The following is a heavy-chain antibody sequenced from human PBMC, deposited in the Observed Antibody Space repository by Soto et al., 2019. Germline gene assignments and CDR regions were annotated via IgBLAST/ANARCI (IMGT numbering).Heavy chain of an antibody. D-gene: IGHD2-2*01. CDR3: ATPPIIVTDDYYGMDV. Sequence: LRLSCAASGFTCSSYGMHWVRQAPGKVLEWVAVISYDGSNKYYADSVKGRFTISRDNSKNTLYLQMNSLRTEDTAVYYCATPPIIVTDDYYGMDVWGQGTTVTVSS. CDR2: ISYDGSNK. J-gene: IGHJ6*02. V-gene: IGHV3-30*03. CDR1: GFTCSSYG.